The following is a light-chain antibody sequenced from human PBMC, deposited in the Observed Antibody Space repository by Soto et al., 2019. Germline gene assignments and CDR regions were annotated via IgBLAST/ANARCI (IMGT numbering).Light chain of an antibody. CDR3: QHYGSSRFT. CDR1: QSISSNY. J-gene: IGKJ3*01. Sequence: EIVLTQSPDTLSLSPGERATLSCRASQSISSNYLAWYQKNPGQATRLLVCGASSTATSIPDRFSGRASGTDFIFTSSRLEPEDSAVYYCQHYGSSRFTFGPGTKVDIK. CDR2: GAS. V-gene: IGKV3-20*01.